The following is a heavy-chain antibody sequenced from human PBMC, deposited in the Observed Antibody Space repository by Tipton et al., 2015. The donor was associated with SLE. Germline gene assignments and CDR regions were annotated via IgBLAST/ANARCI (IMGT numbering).Heavy chain of an antibody. CDR3: ARAKSGNYFED. D-gene: IGHD1-1*01. V-gene: IGHV4-4*02. Sequence: TLSLTCVVSGASVSSGNWWSWVRQPPGKGLEWIGEIYDSGNTNYNPSLRGRVSISVDKSKNQFSLNLGSVTAADTALYYCARAKSGNYFEDWGQGTLVTVSP. CDR2: IYDSGNT. J-gene: IGHJ4*02. CDR1: GASVSSGNW.